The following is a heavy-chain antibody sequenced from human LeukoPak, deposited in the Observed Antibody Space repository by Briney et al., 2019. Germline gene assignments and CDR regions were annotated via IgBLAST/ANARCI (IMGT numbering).Heavy chain of an antibody. J-gene: IGHJ4*02. CDR3: AKLITMIVVVITTYCYFDY. CDR1: GFTFSRYG. CDR2: ISYDGSNK. Sequence: GRSLRLSCAASGFTFSRYGMHWVRQAPGKGLEWVAVISYDGSNKYYADSVKGRFTISRDNSKNTLYLQMNSLRAEDTAVYYCAKLITMIVVVITTYCYFDYWGQGTLVTVSS. V-gene: IGHV3-30*18. D-gene: IGHD3-22*01.